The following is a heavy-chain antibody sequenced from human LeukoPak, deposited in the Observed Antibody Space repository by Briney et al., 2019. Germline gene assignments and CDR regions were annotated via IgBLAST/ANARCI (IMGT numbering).Heavy chain of an antibody. CDR2: IYPRDSDT. D-gene: IGHD6-13*01. J-gene: IGHJ6*03. V-gene: IGHV5-51*01. Sequence: GESLKISCKGSGYSFTSYWIGWVRQMPGKGLEWMGIIYPRDSDTRYSPSFQGQVTTSADKSISTAYLQWSSLRASDTAMYYCARQGYSASLHMDVWGKGTTVTVSS. CDR3: ARQGYSASLHMDV. CDR1: GYSFTSYW.